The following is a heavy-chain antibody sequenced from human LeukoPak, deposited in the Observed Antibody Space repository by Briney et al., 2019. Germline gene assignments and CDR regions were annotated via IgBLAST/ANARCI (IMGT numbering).Heavy chain of an antibody. J-gene: IGHJ4*02. Sequence: GGSLRLSCAASGFTFSSYGMHWVRQAPGKGLEWVAFIRYDGSNKYYADSVKGRFTISRDNAKNSLYLQMNSLRAEDTAVYYCARAPTTVSSKYYFDYWGQGTLVTVSS. CDR1: GFTFSSYG. D-gene: IGHD4-17*01. CDR3: ARAPTTVSSKYYFDY. CDR2: IRYDGSNK. V-gene: IGHV3-30*02.